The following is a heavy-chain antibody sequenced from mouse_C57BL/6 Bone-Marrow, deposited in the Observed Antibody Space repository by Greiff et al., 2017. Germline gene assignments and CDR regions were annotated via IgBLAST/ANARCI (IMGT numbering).Heavy chain of an antibody. Sequence: EVQLQQSGAELVRPGASVKLSCTASGFNIKDDYMHWVKQRPEQGLEWIGWIDPENGDTEYASKFQGKATITADTSSNTAYLQLSSLTSEDTAVYYCTMVGYYAMDYWGQGTSVTVSS. CDR2: IDPENGDT. CDR3: TMVGYYAMDY. V-gene: IGHV14-4*01. J-gene: IGHJ4*01. CDR1: GFNIKDDY.